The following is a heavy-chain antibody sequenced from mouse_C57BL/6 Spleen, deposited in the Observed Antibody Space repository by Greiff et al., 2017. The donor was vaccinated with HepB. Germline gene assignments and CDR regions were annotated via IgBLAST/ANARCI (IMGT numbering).Heavy chain of an antibody. Sequence: QVQLQQPGAELVRPGSSVKLSCKASGYTFTSYWMHWVKQRPIQGLEWIGNIDPSDSETHYNQKFKDKATLTVDKSSSTAYMQLSSLTSEDSAVYYCARPGGNYDYFDYWGQGTTLTVSS. V-gene: IGHV1-52*01. CDR1: GYTFTSYW. CDR3: ARPGGNYDYFDY. D-gene: IGHD2-1*01. J-gene: IGHJ2*01. CDR2: IDPSDSET.